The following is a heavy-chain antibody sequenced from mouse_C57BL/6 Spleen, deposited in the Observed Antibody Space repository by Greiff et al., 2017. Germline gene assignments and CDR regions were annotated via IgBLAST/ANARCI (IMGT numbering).Heavy chain of an antibody. CDR1: GYSFTDYN. Sequence: VQLKQSGPELVKPGASVKLSCKASGYSFTDYNMNWVKQSNGKSLEWIGAINPNYGTTSYNQKFKGKATLTVDQSSSTAYMQLNSLTSEDSAVYYCARFDEDGYSYAMDYWGQGTSVTVSS. CDR3: ARFDEDGYSYAMDY. V-gene: IGHV1-39*01. CDR2: INPNYGTT. D-gene: IGHD2-3*01. J-gene: IGHJ4*01.